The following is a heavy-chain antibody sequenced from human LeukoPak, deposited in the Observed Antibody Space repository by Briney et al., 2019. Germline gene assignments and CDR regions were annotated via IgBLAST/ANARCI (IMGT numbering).Heavy chain of an antibody. Sequence: GGSLRLSCEAPGFTFSAYSMNWVRQAPGKGLEWVSYIDSSGDTIYYADSVKGRFTISRDNAKNSLYLQMKTLRAEDTAVYYCARVQQLVSHYYFYYMDAWGKGTTLTVSS. J-gene: IGHJ6*03. CDR2: IDSSGDTI. V-gene: IGHV3-48*01. CDR1: GFTFSAYS. D-gene: IGHD6-6*01. CDR3: ARVQQLVSHYYFYYMDA.